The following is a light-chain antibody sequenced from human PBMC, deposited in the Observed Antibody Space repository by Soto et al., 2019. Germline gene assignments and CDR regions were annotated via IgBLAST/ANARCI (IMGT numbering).Light chain of an antibody. CDR3: QQYGSSGT. CDR1: QSVSSN. V-gene: IGKV3-20*01. J-gene: IGKJ1*01. CDR2: GAS. Sequence: IVMTQSPATLSVSPGERATLSCRASQSVSSNLAWYQQKPGQAPRLLIYGASNRATGIPDTLSGSGSGTDFTLTISRLEPEDFAVYYCQQYGSSGTFGQGTKVDIK.